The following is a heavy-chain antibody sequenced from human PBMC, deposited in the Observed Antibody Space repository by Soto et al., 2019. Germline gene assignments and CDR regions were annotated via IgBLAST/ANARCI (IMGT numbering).Heavy chain of an antibody. Sequence: GGSLRLSCAASGFTFSSYGMHWVRQAPGKGLEWVAVIWYDGSNKYYADSVKGRFTISRDNSKNTLYLQMNSLRAEDTAVYYCARAQSGYGSGWAYGMDVWGQGTTVTVSS. D-gene: IGHD6-19*01. CDR1: GFTFSSYG. J-gene: IGHJ6*02. CDR3: ARAQSGYGSGWAYGMDV. V-gene: IGHV3-33*08. CDR2: IWYDGSNK.